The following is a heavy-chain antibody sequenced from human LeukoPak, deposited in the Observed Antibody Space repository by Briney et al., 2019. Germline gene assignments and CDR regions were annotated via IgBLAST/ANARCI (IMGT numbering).Heavy chain of an antibody. CDR2: ISGSGATT. CDR3: ARESTSSGYYYAPDY. V-gene: IGHV3-23*01. J-gene: IGHJ4*02. CDR1: GFTFRTYA. Sequence: GGSLRLSCAASGFTFRTYAMTWVRQAPGKGLEWVSSISGSGATTYNADPLKGRFTISRYNSKNTLYLQMNSLRAEDTPVYYCARESTSSGYYYAPDYWGQGTLVTVS. D-gene: IGHD3-22*01.